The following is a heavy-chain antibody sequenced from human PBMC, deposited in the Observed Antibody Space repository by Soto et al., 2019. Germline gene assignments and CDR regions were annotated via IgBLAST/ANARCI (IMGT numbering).Heavy chain of an antibody. D-gene: IGHD4-17*01. Sequence: EVQLLESGGGLVQPGGSLRLSCAASGFTFSSYAMSWVRQAPGKGLEWVSAISGSGGSTYYADSVKGRFTISRDNSKNTLYLQMNNLRAEDTAVYYCVSTVTTLYYYYYMDVWGKGTTVTVSS. CDR2: ISGSGGST. CDR1: GFTFSSYA. J-gene: IGHJ6*03. V-gene: IGHV3-23*01. CDR3: VSTVTTLYYYYYMDV.